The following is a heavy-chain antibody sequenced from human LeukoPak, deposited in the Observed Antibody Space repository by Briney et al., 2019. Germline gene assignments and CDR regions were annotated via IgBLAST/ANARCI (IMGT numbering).Heavy chain of an antibody. CDR1: GFTFSSYA. CDR3: ASVGTSGYPYAFDI. J-gene: IGHJ3*02. Sequence: GGSLRLSCAASGFTFSSYAMSWVRQAPGKGLEWVSAISGSGGSTYYADSVKGRFTISRDNSKNTLYLQMGSLRAEDMAVYYCASVGTSGYPYAFDIWGQGTMVTVSS. V-gene: IGHV3-23*01. D-gene: IGHD3-3*01. CDR2: ISGSGGST.